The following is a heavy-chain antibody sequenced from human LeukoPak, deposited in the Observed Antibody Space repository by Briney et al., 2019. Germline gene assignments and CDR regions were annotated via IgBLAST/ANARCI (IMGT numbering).Heavy chain of an antibody. J-gene: IGHJ3*01. V-gene: IGHV3-7*03. D-gene: IGHD2-21*02. CDR2: INRDGSKN. CDR3: ARDSSPYCGDDCYFDAFDL. Sequence: GGSLRLSCAASEFTFGSYWMTWVRQAPGKGLEWVADINRDGSKNHFVDSVKGRFTISRDNAKNFLYLQMNSLRAEDTAVYFCARDSSPYCGDDCYFDAFDLWGQGTMVTVSS. CDR1: EFTFGSYW.